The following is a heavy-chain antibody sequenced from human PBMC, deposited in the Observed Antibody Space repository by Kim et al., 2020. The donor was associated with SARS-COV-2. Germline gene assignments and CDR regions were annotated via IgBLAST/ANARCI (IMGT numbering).Heavy chain of an antibody. CDR3: ARDREDSSSGVSDY. D-gene: IGHD6-13*01. CDR1: GFTFSDYY. J-gene: IGHJ4*02. CDR2: ISSSSSYT. V-gene: IGHV3-11*05. Sequence: GGSLRLSCAASGFTFSDYYMSWIRQAPGKGLEWVSYISSSSSYTNYAYSVKGRFTISRDNAKNSLYLQMNSLRAEDTAVYYCARDREDSSSGVSDYWGQGTLVTVSS.